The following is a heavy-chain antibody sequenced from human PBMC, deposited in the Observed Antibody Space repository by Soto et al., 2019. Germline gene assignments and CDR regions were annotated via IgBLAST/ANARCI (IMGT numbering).Heavy chain of an antibody. Sequence: EVQLVESGGGLVQPGRSLRLSCAASGFTFDDYAMHWVRQAPGKGLEWVSGISWNSGSIGYADSVKGRFTISRDNAKNSLYLQMNSLRTDDTALYYCAKDLYSAAGTIGYWGQGTLVTVSS. J-gene: IGHJ4*02. CDR1: GFTFDDYA. CDR3: AKDLYSAAGTIGY. CDR2: ISWNSGSI. D-gene: IGHD6-13*01. V-gene: IGHV3-9*01.